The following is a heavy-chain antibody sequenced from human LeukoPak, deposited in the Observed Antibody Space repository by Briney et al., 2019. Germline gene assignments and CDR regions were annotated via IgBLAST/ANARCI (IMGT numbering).Heavy chain of an antibody. Sequence: GESLKISCKGSGYSFTSYWIGWVRQMPGKGLGWMGIIYPGDSDTRYSPSFQGQVTISADKSISTAYLQWSSLKASDTAMYYCAGSYSSSRYSDDYYGMDVWGQGTTVTVSS. V-gene: IGHV5-51*01. CDR1: GYSFTSYW. CDR2: IYPGDSDT. J-gene: IGHJ6*02. CDR3: AGSYSSSRYSDDYYGMDV. D-gene: IGHD6-13*01.